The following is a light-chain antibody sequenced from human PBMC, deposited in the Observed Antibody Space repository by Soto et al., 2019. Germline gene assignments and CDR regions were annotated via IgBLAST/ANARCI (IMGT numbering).Light chain of an antibody. CDR1: QAISNY. Sequence: DIQMTQSPSSLSASVGDRVTITCQASQAISNYLNWYQQKSGEAPKLLIYDASNLETGVPSRFSGSGSGTGFTFTISSLQPEDIATYYCQQYDYLPRTFGQGTKVDIK. CDR3: QQYDYLPRT. V-gene: IGKV1-33*01. J-gene: IGKJ1*01. CDR2: DAS.